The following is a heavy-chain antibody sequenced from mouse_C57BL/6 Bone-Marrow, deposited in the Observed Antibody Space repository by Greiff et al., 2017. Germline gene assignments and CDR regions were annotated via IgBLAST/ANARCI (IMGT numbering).Heavy chain of an antibody. CDR3: ARMDYYGRSLYWYFDV. CDR1: GFSLTSYG. D-gene: IGHD1-1*01. V-gene: IGHV2-2*01. CDR2: IWSGGST. Sequence: QVQLKQSGPGLVQPSQSLSITCTVSGFSLTSYGVHWVRQSPGKGLEWLGVIWSGGSTDYNAAFISRLSISKDNSKSQVFFKMNSLQADDTAIDYCARMDYYGRSLYWYFDVWGTGTTVTVSS. J-gene: IGHJ1*03.